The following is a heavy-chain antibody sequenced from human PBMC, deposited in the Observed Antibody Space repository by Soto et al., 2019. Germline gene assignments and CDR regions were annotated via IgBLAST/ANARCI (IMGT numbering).Heavy chain of an antibody. D-gene: IGHD5-12*01. CDR3: ARSRGGYSGYEPTIYYYYYMDV. J-gene: IGHJ6*03. CDR1: SGSISSSNW. CDR2: IYHSGST. Sequence: QVQLQESGPGLVKPSGTLSLTCAVSSGSISSSNWWSWVRQPPGKGLEWIGEIYHSGSTNYNPSLKSRVTISVDKSKNQFSLKLSSVTAADTAVYYCARSRGGYSGYEPTIYYYYYMDVWGKGTTVTVSS. V-gene: IGHV4-4*02.